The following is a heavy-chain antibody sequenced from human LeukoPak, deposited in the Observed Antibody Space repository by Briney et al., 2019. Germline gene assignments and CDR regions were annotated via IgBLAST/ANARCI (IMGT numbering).Heavy chain of an antibody. D-gene: IGHD5-12*01. CDR3: ARVRGWLRFNNYFDY. CDR1: GGSISSGDYY. Sequence: PSETLSLTCTVSGGSISSGDYYWSWIRQPPGKGLEWIGYIYYSGSTYYNPSLKSRVTISVDTSKDQFSLKLSSVTAADTAVYYCARVRGWLRFNNYFDYWGQGTLVTVSS. CDR2: IYYSGST. V-gene: IGHV4-30-4*01. J-gene: IGHJ4*02.